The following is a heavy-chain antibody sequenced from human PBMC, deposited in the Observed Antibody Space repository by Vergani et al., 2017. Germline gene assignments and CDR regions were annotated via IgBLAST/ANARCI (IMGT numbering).Heavy chain of an antibody. Sequence: QVQLVQSGAEVKKPGASVKVSCKASGYTFTSYYMHWVRQAPGQGLEWMGIINPSGGSTSYAQKFQGRVTMTRDTSTSTVYMELSSLRSEDTAVYYCARDLYYYDSSGRDGMDGWGQGTTVTVSS. V-gene: IGHV1-46*03. CDR3: ARDLYYYDSSGRDGMDG. CDR2: INPSGGST. J-gene: IGHJ6*02. CDR1: GYTFTSYY. D-gene: IGHD3-22*01.